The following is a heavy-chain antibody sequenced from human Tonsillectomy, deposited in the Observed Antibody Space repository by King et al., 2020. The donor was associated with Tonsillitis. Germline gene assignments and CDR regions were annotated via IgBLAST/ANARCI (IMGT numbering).Heavy chain of an antibody. J-gene: IGHJ6*02. V-gene: IGHV2-70*11. CDR2: IDWDGDK. CDR3: ARILTNYYGMDV. Sequence: TLKESGPALVKPTQTLTLTCTFSGFSLSTSGLCVSWIRQPPGRALEWLARIDWDGDKYYSTSLKTRLTISKDTSKNQVVLTMTNMDPVDTATYYCARILTNYYGMDVWGQGTTVTVSS. CDR1: GFSLSTSGLC.